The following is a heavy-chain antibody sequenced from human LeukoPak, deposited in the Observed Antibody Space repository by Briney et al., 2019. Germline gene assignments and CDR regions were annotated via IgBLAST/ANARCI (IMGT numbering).Heavy chain of an antibody. D-gene: IGHD5-24*01. CDR2: IYYSGST. Sequence: PSETLSLTCTVSGGSISSYYWSWIRQPPGKGLEWIGYIYYSGSTNYNPSLKSRVTISVDTSKNQFSLKLSSVTAADTAVYYCARVGRDGFYYFDYWGQGTLVTVSS. J-gene: IGHJ4*02. CDR3: ARVGRDGFYYFDY. CDR1: GGSISSYY. V-gene: IGHV4-59*01.